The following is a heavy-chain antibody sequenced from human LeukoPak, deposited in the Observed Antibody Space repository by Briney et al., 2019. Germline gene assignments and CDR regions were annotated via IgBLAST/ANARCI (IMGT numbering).Heavy chain of an antibody. CDR3: ARHLRLWQNWFDP. J-gene: IGHJ5*02. CDR2: IYPGDSDT. V-gene: IGHV5-51*01. D-gene: IGHD5-18*01. Sequence: GESLKISCKGSGXSFTNYCIGWVRPMPGKGPGLMGIIYPGDSDTRYSPSFQGQVTISADKSISTAYLQWSSLKASDTAMYYCARHLRLWQNWFDPWGQGTLVTVSS. CDR1: GXSFTNYC.